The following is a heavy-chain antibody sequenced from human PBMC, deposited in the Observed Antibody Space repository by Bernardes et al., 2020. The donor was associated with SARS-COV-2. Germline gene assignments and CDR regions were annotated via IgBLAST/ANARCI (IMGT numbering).Heavy chain of an antibody. J-gene: IGHJ4*02. Sequence: GGSLRLSCAASGFTFSSAWMTWVRQVPGVGLEWIGRVKSRADGGTIDYAEPVKGRFTISRDDSRDTLYLQMNSLKGEETGIYYCTTVGSSWGFDYWGQGIQVTVSS. CDR3: TTVGSSWGFDY. D-gene: IGHD6-13*01. V-gene: IGHV3-15*01. CDR1: GFTFSSAW. CDR2: VKSRADGGTI.